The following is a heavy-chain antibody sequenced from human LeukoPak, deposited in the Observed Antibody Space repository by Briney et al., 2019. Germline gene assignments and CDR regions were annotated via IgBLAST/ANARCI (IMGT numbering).Heavy chain of an antibody. CDR1: GGSISTSSYY. J-gene: IGHJ4*02. CDR2: IYYSGTT. V-gene: IGHV4-39*07. D-gene: IGHD5-24*01. CDR3: ASLEIDY. Sequence: PSETLSLTCTVSGGSISTSSYYWGWIRQPPGKGLEWIGSIYYSGTTHYNPSLKSRVTISVDKSKNQFSLKLSSVTAADTAVYYCASLEIDYWGQGTLVTVSS.